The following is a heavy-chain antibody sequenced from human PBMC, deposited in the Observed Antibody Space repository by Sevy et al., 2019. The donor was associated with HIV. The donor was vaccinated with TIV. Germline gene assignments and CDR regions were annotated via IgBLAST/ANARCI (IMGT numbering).Heavy chain of an antibody. CDR3: ATHAGIAAAGRVFDY. CDR1: GFTFSDHY. V-gene: IGHV3-72*01. Sequence: GGSLRLSCVASGFTFSDHYMEWVRQAPGKGVEWVGRTRNKADGYTTEYAASVKGRFTISRDESKNSLYVQMNSLKAEETAVYYCATHAGIAAAGRVFDYWGQGTLVTVSS. D-gene: IGHD6-13*01. J-gene: IGHJ4*02. CDR2: TRNKADGYTT.